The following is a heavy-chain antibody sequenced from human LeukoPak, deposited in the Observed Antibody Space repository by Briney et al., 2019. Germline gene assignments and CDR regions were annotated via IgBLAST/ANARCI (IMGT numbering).Heavy chain of an antibody. J-gene: IGHJ4*02. Sequence: SETLSLTCAVYGGSFSGYYWSWIRKPPGKGLEWIGEINHSGSTNYNPSLKSRVTISVDTSKNQFSLKLSSVTAADTAVYYCARGLKRRSKWELLYYFDYRGQGTLVTVSS. D-gene: IGHD1-26*01. CDR1: GGSFSGYY. V-gene: IGHV4-34*01. CDR3: ARGLKRRSKWELLYYFDY. CDR2: INHSGST.